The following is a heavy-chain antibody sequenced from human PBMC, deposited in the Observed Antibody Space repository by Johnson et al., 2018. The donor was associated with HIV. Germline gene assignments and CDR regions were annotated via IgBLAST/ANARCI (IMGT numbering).Heavy chain of an antibody. CDR1: GFTFSDHY. J-gene: IGHJ3*02. V-gene: IGHV3-11*01. Sequence: QVQLVESGGGVVRPGGSLRLSCAASGFTFSDHYMSWIRQAPGKGLEWVSYISSSGSTIYYADSVKGRFTISRDNAKNSLYLQLTSLRDDDTAVYYCARGVKQQLSVVDAFGIWGQGTMVTVSS. CDR3: ARGVKQQLSVVDAFGI. D-gene: IGHD6-13*01. CDR2: ISSSGSTI.